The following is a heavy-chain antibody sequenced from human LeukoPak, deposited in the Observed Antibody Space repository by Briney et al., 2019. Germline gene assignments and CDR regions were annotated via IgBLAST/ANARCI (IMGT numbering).Heavy chain of an antibody. Sequence: GGSLRLSCAASGFTFTSYSMNWVRQAPGKGLEWVSYIGISSSTIYYADSVKGRFTISRDNSKKTLYLQMNSLRADDSAVYYCANRKTFGFDSWGQGILVTVSS. CDR3: ANRKTFGFDS. J-gene: IGHJ4*02. CDR1: GFTFTSYS. V-gene: IGHV3-48*01. D-gene: IGHD3-3*01. CDR2: IGISSSTI.